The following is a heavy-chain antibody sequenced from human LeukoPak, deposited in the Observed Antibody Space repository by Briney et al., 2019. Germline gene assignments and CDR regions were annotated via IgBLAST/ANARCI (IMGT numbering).Heavy chain of an antibody. D-gene: IGHD1-1*01. V-gene: IGHV4-30-4*01. CDR3: ARDLVNGGPFDY. Sequence: SETLSLTCTVSGVSISSGDYYWSWIRQPPGKGLEWIGYIYYSGSTYYNPSLKSRVTISVDTSKNQFSLKLSSVTAADTAVYYCARDLVNGGPFDYWGQGTLVTVSS. CDR2: IYYSGST. J-gene: IGHJ4*02. CDR1: GVSISSGDYY.